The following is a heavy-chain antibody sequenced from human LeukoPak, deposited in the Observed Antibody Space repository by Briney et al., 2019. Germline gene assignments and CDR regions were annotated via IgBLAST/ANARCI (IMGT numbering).Heavy chain of an antibody. V-gene: IGHV3-33*08. Sequence: GGSLRLSCAASGFTFSSYGMHWVRQAPGKGLEWVAVIWYGGSNKYYADSVKGRFTISRDNSKNTLYLQMNSLRAEDTAVYYCARGQRWPRVPRFDYWGQGTLVTVSS. CDR1: GFTFSSYG. J-gene: IGHJ4*02. CDR3: ARGQRWPRVPRFDY. CDR2: IWYGGSNK. D-gene: IGHD5-24*01.